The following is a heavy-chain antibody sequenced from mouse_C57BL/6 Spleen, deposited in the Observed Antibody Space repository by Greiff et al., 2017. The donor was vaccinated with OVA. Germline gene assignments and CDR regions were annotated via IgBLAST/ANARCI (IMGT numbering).Heavy chain of an antibody. D-gene: IGHD1-1*01. CDR2: ISSGGSYT. CDR1: GFTFSSYG. CDR3: ARPYYYGSSYDYAMDY. Sequence: EVNVVESGGDLVKPGGSLKLSCAASGFTFSSYGMSWVRQTPDKRLEWVATISSGGSYTYYPDSVKGRFTISRDNAKNTLYLQMSSLKSEDTAMYYCARPYYYGSSYDYAMDYWGQGTSGTVSS. V-gene: IGHV5-6*01. J-gene: IGHJ4*01.